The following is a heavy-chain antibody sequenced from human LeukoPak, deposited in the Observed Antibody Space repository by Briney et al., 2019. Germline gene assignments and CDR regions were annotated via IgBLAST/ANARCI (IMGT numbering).Heavy chain of an antibody. Sequence: GGSLRLSCAASGFTVSSNYMSWVRQAPGKGLEWVSVIFGGGSTFYADSVKGRFTISRDNSKNTLYLQMNSLRAEDTAVYYCVREQYSYAHGYWGQGTLVTVSS. V-gene: IGHV3-53*01. J-gene: IGHJ4*02. CDR2: IFGGGST. CDR3: VREQYSYAHGY. CDR1: GFTVSSNY. D-gene: IGHD5-18*01.